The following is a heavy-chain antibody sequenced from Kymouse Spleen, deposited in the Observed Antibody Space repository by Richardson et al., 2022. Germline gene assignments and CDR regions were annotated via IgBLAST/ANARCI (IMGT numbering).Heavy chain of an antibody. J-gene: IGHJ6*02. CDR3: ARGPFITMVRGVIIPYGMDV. V-gene: IGHV4-34*01. D-gene: IGHD3-10*01. Sequence: QVQLQQWGAGLLKPSETLSLTCAVYGGSFSGYYWSWIRQPPGKGLEWIGEINHSGSTNYNPSLKSRVTISVDTSKNQFSLKLSSVTAADTAVYYCARGPFITMVRGVIIPYGMDVWGQGTTVTVSS. CDR2: INHSGST. CDR1: GGSFSGYY.